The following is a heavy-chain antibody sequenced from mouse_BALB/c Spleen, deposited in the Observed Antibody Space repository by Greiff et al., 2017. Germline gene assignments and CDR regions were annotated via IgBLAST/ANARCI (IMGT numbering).Heavy chain of an antibody. CDR2: IYPGDGDT. J-gene: IGHJ3*01. V-gene: IGHV1-80*01. CDR1: GYAFSSYW. Sequence: QVHVKQSGAGLVRPGSSVKISCMASGYAFSSYWMNWVQQRPGQGLEWIGQIYPGDGDTNYNGKFKGKATLTADKSSSTAYMQLSRLTSEDSAVYFGARICTMITAWFAYWGQGTLVTVSA. D-gene: IGHD2-4*01. CDR3: ARICTMITAWFAY.